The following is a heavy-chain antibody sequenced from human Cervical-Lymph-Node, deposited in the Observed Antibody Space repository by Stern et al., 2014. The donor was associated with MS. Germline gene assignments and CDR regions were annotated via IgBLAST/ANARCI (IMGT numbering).Heavy chain of an antibody. Sequence: VQLVESGGGVVQPGRSLRLSCAASGFTFSTYGMHWVRQAPGKGLEWVAVIWSDGSKKYYADSVKGRFTISRDNSKNTLYLQMNSLRAEDTAVYYCARDDVVVTAHFDSWGQGTLVTVSS. D-gene: IGHD2-21*02. CDR2: IWSDGSKK. J-gene: IGHJ4*02. CDR1: GFTFSTYG. V-gene: IGHV3-33*01. CDR3: ARDDVVVTAHFDS.